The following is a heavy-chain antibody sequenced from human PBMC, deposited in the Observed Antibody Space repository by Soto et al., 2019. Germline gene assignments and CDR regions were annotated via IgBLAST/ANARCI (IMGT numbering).Heavy chain of an antibody. J-gene: IGHJ5*02. CDR1: GASISGFY. CDR3: VRDGTKTLRDWFDP. Sequence: SETLSLTCTVSGASISGFYWSWIRKSAGKGLEWIGRIYATGTTDYNPSLQSRVMMSVDTSKKQFSLKLRSVTAADTAVYYCVRDGTKTLRDWFDPWGQGISVTVSS. V-gene: IGHV4-4*07. CDR2: IYATGTT. D-gene: IGHD1-1*01.